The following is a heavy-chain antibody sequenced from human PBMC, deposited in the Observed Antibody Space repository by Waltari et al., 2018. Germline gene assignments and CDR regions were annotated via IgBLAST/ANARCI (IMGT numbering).Heavy chain of an antibody. D-gene: IGHD3-22*01. CDR2: ISYEGSNK. CDR1: GFTFSSYA. CDR3: ARNPRYDSPE. V-gene: IGHV3-30*01. Sequence: VQLVESGGGVVQPGRSLRLSCAASGFTFSSYAMHWVRQAPGKGREWVAVISYEGSNKYYADSGKGRFTISRDNSKNTQYLQMNSLRVEDTAGYYCARNPRYDSPEWGQGTLVTVSS. J-gene: IGHJ4*02.